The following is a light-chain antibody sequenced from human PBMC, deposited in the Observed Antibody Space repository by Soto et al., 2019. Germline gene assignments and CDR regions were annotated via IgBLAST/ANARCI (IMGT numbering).Light chain of an antibody. CDR1: SSDVGSHPL. V-gene: IGLV2-23*01. Sequence: QSALTQPDSVSGSPGQSITISCAGTSSDVGSHPLVSWYQQHPGKAPKLMISEDTKRPSGVSNRFSGSKSGNMASLTISGLQAEDEADYYCCAFTSAGTWVFGGGTKLTVL. CDR2: EDT. CDR3: CAFTSAGTWV. J-gene: IGLJ3*02.